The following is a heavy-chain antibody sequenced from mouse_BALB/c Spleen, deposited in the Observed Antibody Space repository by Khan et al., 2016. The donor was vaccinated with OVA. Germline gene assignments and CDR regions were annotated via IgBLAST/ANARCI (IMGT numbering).Heavy chain of an antibody. CDR3: ARGNYYGSTSWFGY. D-gene: IGHD1-1*01. Sequence: QVQLKQSGAELMKPGASVKISCKATGYTFSSYWIEWVKQRPGHGLEWIGEILPGSNSTIYNERFKGKATITADTSSNTAYMQLSSLTSEDSAIYYCARGNYYGSTSWFGYWGQGTLVTVSA. CDR1: GYTFSSYW. CDR2: ILPGSNST. V-gene: IGHV1-9*01. J-gene: IGHJ3*01.